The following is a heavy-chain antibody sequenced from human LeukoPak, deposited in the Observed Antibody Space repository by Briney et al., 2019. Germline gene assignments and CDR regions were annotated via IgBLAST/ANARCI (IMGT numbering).Heavy chain of an antibody. J-gene: IGHJ4*02. CDR3: AKDPHPYSSSWPIIYYFDY. CDR2: ISYDGSNE. Sequence: GGSLRLSCTTSGFTFASLGMHWVRQAPGKGLEWVAIISYDGSNEYYADSVKGRFTISRDNSKNTLYLQMNSLRAEDTAVYYCAKDPHPYSSSWPIIYYFDYWGQGTLVTVSS. CDR1: GFTFASLG. V-gene: IGHV3-30*19. D-gene: IGHD6-13*01.